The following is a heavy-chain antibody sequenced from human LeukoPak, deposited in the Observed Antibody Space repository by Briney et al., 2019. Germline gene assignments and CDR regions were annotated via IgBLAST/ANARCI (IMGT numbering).Heavy chain of an antibody. J-gene: IGHJ1*01. CDR3: AKDDDWGRFNH. CDR1: GFSFRSHG. D-gene: IGHD3-16*01. V-gene: IGHV3-23*01. Sequence: PGGTLRLSCAASGFSFRSHGMNWVRQAPGKGLEWVAGISPRGDITYYKESVRGRFTISIDNFKNMVSLQLHSLRAEDTAMYYCAKDDDWGRFNHWGQGTLVTVSS. CDR2: ISPRGDIT.